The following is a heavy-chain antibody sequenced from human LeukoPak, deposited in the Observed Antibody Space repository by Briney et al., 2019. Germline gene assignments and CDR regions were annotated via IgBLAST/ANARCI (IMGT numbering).Heavy chain of an antibody. V-gene: IGHV1-69*13. CDR2: IIPIFGTA. Sequence: SVKVSCKASGGTFSSYAISWVRQAPGQGLEWMGGIIPIFGTANYAQKFQGRVTITADESTSTAYMELSSLRSEGTAVYYCARGDSGYYGMDVWGQGTTVTVSS. J-gene: IGHJ6*02. CDR3: ARGDSGYYGMDV. CDR1: GGTFSSYA. D-gene: IGHD2-21*02.